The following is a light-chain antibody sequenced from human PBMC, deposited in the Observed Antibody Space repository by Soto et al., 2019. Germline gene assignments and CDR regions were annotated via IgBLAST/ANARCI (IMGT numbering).Light chain of an antibody. Sequence: DIQMTQSPSTLSASVGDRVTITCRASQSVSRWLAWYKQKPGKAPKLLIYDASSLESGVPSRFSGSGSGTEFTLTISSLQSEDFAVYYCQQYHNWPITFGQGTRLEIK. CDR2: DAS. CDR3: QQYHNWPIT. J-gene: IGKJ5*01. CDR1: QSVSRW. V-gene: IGKV1-5*01.